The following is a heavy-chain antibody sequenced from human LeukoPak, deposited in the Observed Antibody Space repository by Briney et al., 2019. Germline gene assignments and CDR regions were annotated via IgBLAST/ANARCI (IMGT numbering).Heavy chain of an antibody. Sequence: GGSLRLSCAASGFTFSDYYMSWIRQAPGKGLEWVSYISSSSSYTNYADSVKGRFTISRDNAKNSLYLQMNSLRAEDTAVYYCAKGPRRYCTGGSCYSGWYFDYWGQGTLVTVSS. D-gene: IGHD2-15*01. CDR2: ISSSSSYT. J-gene: IGHJ4*02. V-gene: IGHV3-11*05. CDR3: AKGPRRYCTGGSCYSGWYFDY. CDR1: GFTFSDYY.